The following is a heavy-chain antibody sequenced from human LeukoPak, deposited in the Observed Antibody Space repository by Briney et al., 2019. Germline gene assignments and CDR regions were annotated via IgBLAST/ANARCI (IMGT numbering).Heavy chain of an antibody. CDR2: ISSSGSTI. CDR1: GFTFSDYY. V-gene: IGHV3-11*04. D-gene: IGHD3-22*01. CDR3: ARSEGDYYDSSGYYYPRYYFDY. J-gene: IGHJ4*02. Sequence: GGSLRLSCAASGFTFSDYYMSWIRQAPGKGLEWVSYISSSGSTIYYADSVKGRFTISRDNAKNSLYLQMNSLRAADTAVYYCARSEGDYYDSSGYYYPRYYFDYWGQGTLVTVSS.